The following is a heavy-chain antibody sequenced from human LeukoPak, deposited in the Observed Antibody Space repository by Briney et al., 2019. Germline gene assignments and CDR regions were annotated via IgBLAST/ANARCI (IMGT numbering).Heavy chain of an antibody. CDR1: GGSISSYY. D-gene: IGHD2-2*01. Sequence: SETLSLTCTVSGGSISSYYWSWIRQPPGKGLEWLGYIYYNGNTNYNPSVKSRVTISVDTSKNQFSLKLSSVTAADTAVYYCARGRGYCSSTSCSAFDYWGQGTLVTVSS. V-gene: IGHV4-59*01. J-gene: IGHJ4*02. CDR2: IYYNGNT. CDR3: ARGRGYCSSTSCSAFDY.